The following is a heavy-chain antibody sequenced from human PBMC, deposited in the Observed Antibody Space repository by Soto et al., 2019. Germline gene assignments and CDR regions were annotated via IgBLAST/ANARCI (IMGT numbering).Heavy chain of an antibody. J-gene: IGHJ6*02. CDR3: ARDIVVVPAARIGMDV. CDR2: INPNSGGT. D-gene: IGHD2-2*01. CDR1: GYTFTGYY. V-gene: IGHV1-2*02. Sequence: QVQLVQSGAEVKKPGASVKVSCKASGYTFTGYYMHWVRQASGQGLEWMGWINPNSGGTNYAQKFQGRVTMTRDTSISTAYMELSRLRSDDTAVYYCARDIVVVPAARIGMDVWGQGTTVTVSS.